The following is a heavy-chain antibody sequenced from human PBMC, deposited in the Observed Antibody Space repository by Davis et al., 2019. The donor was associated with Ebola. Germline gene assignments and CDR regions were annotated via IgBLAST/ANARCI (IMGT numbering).Heavy chain of an antibody. V-gene: IGHV5-51*01. D-gene: IGHD3-16*01. J-gene: IGHJ3*02. CDR2: IYPGDSDT. Sequence: GESLKISCQGSGNTLTNSWLAWVRQKPGKGLEWMGIIYPGDSDTRYGPSFQGQVTISADESITTAYLQWSSLKASDTAIYYCARQLLFTFGGAPVGAFDTWGHGTLVTVSS. CDR3: ARQLLFTFGGAPVGAFDT. CDR1: GNTLTNSW.